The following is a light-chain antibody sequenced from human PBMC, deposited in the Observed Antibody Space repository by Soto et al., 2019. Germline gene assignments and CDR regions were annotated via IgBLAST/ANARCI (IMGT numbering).Light chain of an antibody. CDR1: QSVRSN. J-gene: IGKJ1*01. Sequence: EIVLTQSPATLSVSPGERATFSCRASQSVRSNLAWYQQKPGQAPRLLIYDTSSRATGIPDRFSGSGSGTDYTFTISRLEPEDFAVYYCQQYGSSPWTFGQGTKVDIK. CDR3: QQYGSSPWT. V-gene: IGKV3-20*01. CDR2: DTS.